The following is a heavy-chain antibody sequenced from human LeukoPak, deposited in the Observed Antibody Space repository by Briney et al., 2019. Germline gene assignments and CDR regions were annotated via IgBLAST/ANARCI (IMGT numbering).Heavy chain of an antibody. D-gene: IGHD4-23*01. CDR3: ARELGATVVNYGMDV. CDR1: GGSIISYY. CDR2: IFYSGST. J-gene: IGHJ6*02. Sequence: KPSETLSLTCTVSGGSIISYYWSWFRQPPGKGLEWIGYIFYSGSTTYNPSLKSRVTMSVDTSKKQLSLKLTSMTAADTAVYYCARELGATVVNYGMDVWGHGTTVTVSS. V-gene: IGHV4-59*01.